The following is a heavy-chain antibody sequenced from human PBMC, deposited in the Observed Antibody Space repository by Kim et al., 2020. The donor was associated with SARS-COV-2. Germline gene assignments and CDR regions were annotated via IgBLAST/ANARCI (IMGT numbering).Heavy chain of an antibody. CDR2: IIPILGIA. CDR1: GGTFSSYA. J-gene: IGHJ4*02. CDR3: ARSHVRGSSWSEDFDY. D-gene: IGHD6-13*01. Sequence: SVKVSCKASGGTFSSYAISWVRQAPGQGLEWMGRIIPILGIANYAQKFQGRVTITADKSTSTAYMELSSLRSEDTAVYYCARSHVRGSSWSEDFDYWGQGTLVTVSS. V-gene: IGHV1-69*04.